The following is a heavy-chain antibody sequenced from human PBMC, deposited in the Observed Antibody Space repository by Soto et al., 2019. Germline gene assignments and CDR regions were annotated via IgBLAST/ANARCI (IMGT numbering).Heavy chain of an antibody. CDR2: IYTGGST. J-gene: IGHJ6*02. CDR3: ARANPSGAYYYYGMDV. Sequence: QTGGSLRLSCAASGFTVSSNYMSWVRRAPGKGLEWVSVIYTGGSTYYADSVKGRFTISRDNSKNTLYLQMNSLRAEDTAVYYCARANPSGAYYYYGMDVWGQGTTVTVSS. CDR1: GFTVSSNY. V-gene: IGHV3-53*01.